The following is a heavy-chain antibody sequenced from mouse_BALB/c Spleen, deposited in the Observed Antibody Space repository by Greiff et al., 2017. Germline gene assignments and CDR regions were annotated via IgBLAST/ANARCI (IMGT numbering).Heavy chain of an antibody. CDR3: ERDDGSSYSAWFAY. J-gene: IGHJ3*01. V-gene: IGHV1S127*01. CDR1: GYTFTSYW. D-gene: IGHD1-1*01. CDR2: IDPSNSET. Sequence: VQLQQSGPELVRPGASVKMSCKASGYTFTSYWMHWVKQRPGQGLEWIGMIDPSNSETRLNQKFKDKATLNVDKSSNTDYMQLSSLTSEDSAVYYCERDDGSSYSAWFAYWGQGTLVTVSA.